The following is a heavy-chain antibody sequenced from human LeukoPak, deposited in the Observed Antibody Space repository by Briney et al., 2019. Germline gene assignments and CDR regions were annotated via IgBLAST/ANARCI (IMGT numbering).Heavy chain of an antibody. Sequence: PGGSLRLSCAASGFTFSSYSMNWVRQAPGKGLEWVSSISSSSSYIYYADSVKGRLTISRDNAKNSLYLQMNSLRAEDTAVYYCARDSGSIVVVPAALRAFDIWGQGTMVTVSS. J-gene: IGHJ3*02. CDR1: GFTFSSYS. CDR2: ISSSSSYI. D-gene: IGHD2-2*01. CDR3: ARDSGSIVVVPAALRAFDI. V-gene: IGHV3-21*01.